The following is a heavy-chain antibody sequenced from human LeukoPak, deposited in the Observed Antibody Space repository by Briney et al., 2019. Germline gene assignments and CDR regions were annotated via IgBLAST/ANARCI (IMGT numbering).Heavy chain of an antibody. CDR2: IYSSGSN. CDR3: AAWYSSGWWGN. CDR1: GGSISSSSYY. J-gene: IGHJ4*02. Sequence: SATLSLTRTVSGGSISSSSYYWGWIRQPPGKGLEWIGSIYSSGSNYYNPSLESRVTTSVDTSKNQFSLKLSSVTAADTAVYYCAAWYSSGWWGNWGQGTLVIVSS. D-gene: IGHD6-19*01. V-gene: IGHV4-39*01.